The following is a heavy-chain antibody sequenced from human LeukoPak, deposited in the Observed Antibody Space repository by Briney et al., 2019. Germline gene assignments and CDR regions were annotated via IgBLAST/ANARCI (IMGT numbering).Heavy chain of an antibody. D-gene: IGHD3-22*01. Sequence: PGGSLRLPCATSGFTFGDFHMNWLRQAPGKGLEHVSYISSGGSTTYYADSVVGRFSISRDDAKNFLYLQMDSLRDGDTAVYYCARARGSGYSCVDYWGQGTLVTVSS. V-gene: IGHV3-48*02. J-gene: IGHJ4*02. CDR3: ARARGSGYSCVDY. CDR1: GFTFGDFH. CDR2: ISSGGSTT.